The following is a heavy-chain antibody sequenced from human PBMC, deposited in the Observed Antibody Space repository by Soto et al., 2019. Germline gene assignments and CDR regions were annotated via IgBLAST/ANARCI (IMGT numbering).Heavy chain of an antibody. V-gene: IGHV1-58*01. D-gene: IGHD6-6*01. CDR1: GFTFTSSA. Sequence: ASVKVSCKASGFTFTSSAVQWVRQARGQRLEGIGWIVVGSGNTNYAQKFQERVTITRDMSTRTAYMELISLRSEETAVYDCAAECCRSSPNEKGFDGFWGQGTMVTVSS. J-gene: IGHJ3*01. CDR2: IVVGSGNT. CDR3: AAECCRSSPNEKGFDGF.